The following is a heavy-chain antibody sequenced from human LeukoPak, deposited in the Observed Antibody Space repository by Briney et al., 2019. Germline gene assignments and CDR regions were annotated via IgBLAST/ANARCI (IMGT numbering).Heavy chain of an antibody. D-gene: IGHD3-22*01. CDR3: ATRGVYYYDSSGRANFYFDY. CDR1: GYTFTNYA. CDR2: ITPYNGKT. V-gene: IGHV1-18*01. Sequence: GASVKVSCKTSGYTFTNYAITWVRQAPGQGLEWMGWITPYNGKTNYAQNLQDRVTTTTDTSTTTAYMELTSLRSDDTAMYYCATRGVYYYDSSGRANFYFDYWGQGTLVTVSS. J-gene: IGHJ4*02.